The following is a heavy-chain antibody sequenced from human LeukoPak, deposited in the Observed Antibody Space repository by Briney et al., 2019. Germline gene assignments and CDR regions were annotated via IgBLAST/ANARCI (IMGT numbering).Heavy chain of an antibody. CDR1: GFTVSSNY. J-gene: IGHJ6*03. Sequence: GGSLTLSCAASGFTVSSNYMSWVRQAPGKGLEWVSVIYSGGSTYYADSVKGRFTISRDNSKNTLYLQMNSLRAEDTAVYYCARLSYYYYMDVWGKGTTVTVSS. V-gene: IGHV3-53*01. CDR3: ARLSYYYYMDV. CDR2: IYSGGST.